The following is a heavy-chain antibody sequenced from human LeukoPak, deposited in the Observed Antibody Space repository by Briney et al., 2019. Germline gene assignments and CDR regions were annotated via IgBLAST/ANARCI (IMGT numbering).Heavy chain of an antibody. D-gene: IGHD1-26*01. CDR1: GFTVSSNY. V-gene: IGHV3-53*01. CDR3: ARETRGSYSLDY. CDR2: IYSGGST. J-gene: IGHJ4*02. Sequence: GGSLRLSCAASGFTVSSNYMSWVRQAPGKGLEWVSVIYSGGSTYYADSVKGRFTISRVNPKKTLYLQMNSLRAEDTAVYYCARETRGSYSLDYWGQGTLVTVSS.